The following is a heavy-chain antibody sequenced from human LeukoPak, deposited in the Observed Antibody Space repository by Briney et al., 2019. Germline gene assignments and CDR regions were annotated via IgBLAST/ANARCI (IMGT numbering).Heavy chain of an antibody. V-gene: IGHV1-69*04. D-gene: IGHD4-23*01. CDR2: IIPILGIA. J-gene: IGHJ4*02. Sequence: ASVKVSCKASGYTFTSYAISWVRQAPGQGLEWMGRIIPILGIANYAQKFQGRVTITADKSTSTAYMELSSLRSEDTAVYYCARDEGYGGNSDYWGQGTLVTVSS. CDR3: ARDEGYGGNSDY. CDR1: GYTFTSYA.